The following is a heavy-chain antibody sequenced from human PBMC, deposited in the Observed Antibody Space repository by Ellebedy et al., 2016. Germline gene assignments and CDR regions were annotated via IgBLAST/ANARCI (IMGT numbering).Heavy chain of an antibody. CDR1: GYTFTPYA. V-gene: IGHV1-3*01. CDR3: ARDPLSVAGHFDY. J-gene: IGHJ4*02. Sequence: ASVKVSCXASGYTFTPYAMHWVRQGPGQRLEWLGWINAGNGNTRYSENFQGRVIITRDTLANTVYMELSSLTSEDTAVYYCARDPLSVAGHFDYWGQGTLVTVSS. D-gene: IGHD6-19*01. CDR2: INAGNGNT.